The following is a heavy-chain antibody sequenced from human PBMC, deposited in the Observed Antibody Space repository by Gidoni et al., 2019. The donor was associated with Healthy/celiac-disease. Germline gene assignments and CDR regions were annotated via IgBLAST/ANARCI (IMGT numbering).Heavy chain of an antibody. Sequence: QVQLQESGPGLVKPSETLSLTCTVSGGPISSYYWSWIRQPPGKGLEWIGYIYYSGSTNYNPSLKSRVTISVDTSKNQFSLKLSSVTAADTAVYYCARGGYYGSGSPPYYFDYWGQGTLVTVSS. CDR3: ARGGYYGSGSPPYYFDY. V-gene: IGHV4-59*01. D-gene: IGHD3-10*01. J-gene: IGHJ4*02. CDR2: IYYSGST. CDR1: GGPISSYY.